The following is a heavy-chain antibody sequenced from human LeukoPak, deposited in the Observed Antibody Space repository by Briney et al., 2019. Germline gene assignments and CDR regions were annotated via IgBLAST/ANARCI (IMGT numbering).Heavy chain of an antibody. CDR2: IIPIFGTA. J-gene: IGHJ6*02. CDR3: AREHHCGSGSYYTLYYYGMDV. CDR1: GGTFSSYA. D-gene: IGHD3-10*01. V-gene: IGHV1-69*13. Sequence: SVKVSCKASGGTFSSYAISWVRQAPGQGLGWMGGIIPIFGTANYAQKFQGRVTITADESTSTAYMELSSLRSEDTAVYYCAREHHCGSGSYYTLYYYGMDVWGQGTTVTVSS.